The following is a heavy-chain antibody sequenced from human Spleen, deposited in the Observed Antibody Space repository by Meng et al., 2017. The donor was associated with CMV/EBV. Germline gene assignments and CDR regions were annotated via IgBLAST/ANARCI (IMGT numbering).Heavy chain of an antibody. V-gene: IGHV3-48*03. CDR2: INGGGTIK. Sequence: GESLKISCVASRFDFISYAVGWVRQAPGKGLEWLSYINGGGTIKYYAESVKGRFTISRDNARNSLFLQMNSLRDEDTATYYCARVEKATIYYWGQGTPVTVSS. D-gene: IGHD5-24*01. J-gene: IGHJ4*01. CDR1: RFDFISYA. CDR3: ARVEKATIYY.